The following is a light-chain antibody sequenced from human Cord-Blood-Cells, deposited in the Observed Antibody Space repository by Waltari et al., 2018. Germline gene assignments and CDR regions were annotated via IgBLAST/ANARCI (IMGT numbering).Light chain of an antibody. J-gene: IGLJ2*01. CDR2: EVS. CDR3: SSYTSSSTLV. Sequence: QSALTQPASVSGSPGQSITISCTGTSSDVGGYNYVSWYKQHPGKAPKLMIYEVSNRPSGGSNRFSGSKSGNTASRTISGLQAEDEADYYCSSYTSSSTLVFGGGTKLTVL. V-gene: IGLV2-14*01. CDR1: SSDVGGYNY.